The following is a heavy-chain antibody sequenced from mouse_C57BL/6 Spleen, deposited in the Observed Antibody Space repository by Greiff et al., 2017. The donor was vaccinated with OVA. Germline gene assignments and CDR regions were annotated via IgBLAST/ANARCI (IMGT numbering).Heavy chain of an antibody. CDR2: IDPSDSYT. D-gene: IGHD2-3*01. V-gene: IGHV1-50*01. CDR1: GYTFTSYW. J-gene: IGHJ4*01. CDR3: ARHYDGHYYAMDY. Sequence: QVQLKQPGAELVKPGASVKLSCKASGYTFTSYWMQWVKQRPGQGLEWIGEIDPSDSYTNYNQKFKGKATLSVDTSSSTAYMQLSSLTSEDSAVYYGARHYDGHYYAMDYWGQGTSVTVSS.